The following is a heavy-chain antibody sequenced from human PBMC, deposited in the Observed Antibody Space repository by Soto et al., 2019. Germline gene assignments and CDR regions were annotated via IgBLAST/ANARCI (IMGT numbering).Heavy chain of an antibody. CDR3: ARDNYYDSSGYYKDY. CDR2: IWYDGSNK. Sequence: VAVIWYDGSNKYYADSVKGRFTISRDNSKNTLYLQMNSLRAEDTAVYYCARDNYYDSSGYYKDYWGQGTLVTVSS. V-gene: IGHV3-33*01. J-gene: IGHJ4*02. D-gene: IGHD3-22*01.